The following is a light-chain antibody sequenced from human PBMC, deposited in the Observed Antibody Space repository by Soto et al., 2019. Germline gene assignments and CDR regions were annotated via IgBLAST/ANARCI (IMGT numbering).Light chain of an antibody. CDR1: QDISNN. V-gene: IGKV1-33*01. J-gene: IGKJ4*01. CDR2: DAS. Sequence: DIQMTQSPSSLSASVGDRVTITCQASQDISNNLNWYQQKPGKAPKLLIYDASNLETVVPSRFSGSGSGTDFTFTITSLQPEDIATYYCQQYDNLSLTFGGGTKVEIK. CDR3: QQYDNLSLT.